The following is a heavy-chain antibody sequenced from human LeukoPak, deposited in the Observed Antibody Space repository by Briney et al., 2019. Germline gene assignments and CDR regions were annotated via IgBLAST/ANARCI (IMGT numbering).Heavy chain of an antibody. D-gene: IGHD6-13*01. CDR2: ISSSSSYI. V-gene: IGHV3-21*01. CDR3: ARDKTSPYSSSPRGDY. CDR1: GFTFSNYA. J-gene: IGHJ4*02. Sequence: GGSLRLSCAASGFTFSNYAMSWVRQAPGKGLEWVSSISSSSSYIYYADSVKGRFTISRDNAKNSLYLQMNSLRAEDTAVYYCARDKTSPYSSSPRGDYWGQGTLVTVSS.